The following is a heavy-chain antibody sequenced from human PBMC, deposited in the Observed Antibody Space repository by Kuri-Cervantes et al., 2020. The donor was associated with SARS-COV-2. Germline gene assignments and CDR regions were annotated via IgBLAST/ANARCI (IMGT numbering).Heavy chain of an antibody. CDR2: IYYSGST. Sequence: SETLSLTCTVSGGSISSYYWSWIRQPPGKGLEWIGYIYYSGSTNYNPSLKSRVTISVDTSKNQFSLKLSSVTAADTAVYYCARGPAHKGAFDIWGQGTMVTVSS. V-gene: IGHV4-59*12. CDR1: GGSISSYY. J-gene: IGHJ3*02. CDR3: ARGPAHKGAFDI.